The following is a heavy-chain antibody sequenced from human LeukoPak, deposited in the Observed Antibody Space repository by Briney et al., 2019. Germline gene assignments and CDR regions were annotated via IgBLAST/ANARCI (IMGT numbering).Heavy chain of an antibody. V-gene: IGHV4-61*02. CDR1: GGSISSGSYY. D-gene: IGHD6-19*01. J-gene: IGHJ6*03. Sequence: PSETLSLTCTVSGGSISSGSYYWSWIRQPAGKGLEWIGRIYTSGSTNYNPSLKSRVTISVDTSKNQFSLKLSSVTAADTAVYYCARVIAVAGDYYYYYMDVWGKGTTVTISS. CDR2: IYTSGST. CDR3: ARVIAVAGDYYYYYMDV.